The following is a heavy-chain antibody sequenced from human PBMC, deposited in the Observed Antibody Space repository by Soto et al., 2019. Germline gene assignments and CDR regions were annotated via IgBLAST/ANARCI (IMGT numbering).Heavy chain of an antibody. D-gene: IGHD4-17*01. CDR3: ARQPMTTVTNYFDY. CDR2: IYYSGSA. J-gene: IGHJ4*02. V-gene: IGHV4-59*08. Sequence: SETLSLTCTVSGGSVSSYYWSWIRQPPGKGLEWIGYIYYSGSANYNPSLKSRVTISIDTSKNQFSLELRSVTAADTAVYYCARQPMTTVTNYFDYWGQGTLVTVSS. CDR1: GGSVSSYY.